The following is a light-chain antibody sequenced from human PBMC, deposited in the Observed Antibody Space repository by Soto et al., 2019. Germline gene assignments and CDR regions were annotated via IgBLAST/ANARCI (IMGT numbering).Light chain of an antibody. CDR3: CSYAGSSTYV. V-gene: IGLV2-23*01. J-gene: IGLJ1*01. CDR2: EAT. Sequence: QYALTQPASVSGSPGQSITISCTGTSSDVGSYNLVSWYQQHPGKAPKFMIYEATKRPSGVSNRFSGSKSGNTASLTISGLQAEDEADYYCCSYAGSSTYVFGTGTKLTVL. CDR1: SSDVGSYNL.